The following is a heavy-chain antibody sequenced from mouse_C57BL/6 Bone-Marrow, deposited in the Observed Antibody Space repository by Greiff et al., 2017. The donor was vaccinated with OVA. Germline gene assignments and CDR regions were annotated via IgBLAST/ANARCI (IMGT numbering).Heavy chain of an antibody. CDR2: ISYDGSN. J-gene: IGHJ2*01. D-gene: IGHD1-1*01. CDR1: GYSITSGYY. V-gene: IGHV3-6*01. CDR3: ARERFTTVVAYYFDY. Sequence: EVKLMESGPGLVKPSQSLSLTCSVTGYSITSGYYWNWIRQFPGNKLEWMGYISYDGSNNYNPSLKNRISITRDTSKNQFFLKLNSVTTEDTATYYCARERFTTVVAYYFDYWGQGTTLTVSS.